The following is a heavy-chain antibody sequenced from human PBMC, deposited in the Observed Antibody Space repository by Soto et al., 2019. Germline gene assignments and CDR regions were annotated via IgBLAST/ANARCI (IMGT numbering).Heavy chain of an antibody. CDR3: ARAGPDYYYYGLDV. D-gene: IGHD3-10*01. V-gene: IGHV6-1*01. Sequence: SQTLSLTCAVSGDSVSTNSAAWNWIRQSPPRGLEWLGRTYYRSKWYNDYAVSVKSRININADTSKNQISLQLNSVTPEDTAVYYCARAGPDYYYYGLDVWGQGTTGTVSS. CDR2: TYYRSKWYN. J-gene: IGHJ6*02. CDR1: GDSVSTNSAA.